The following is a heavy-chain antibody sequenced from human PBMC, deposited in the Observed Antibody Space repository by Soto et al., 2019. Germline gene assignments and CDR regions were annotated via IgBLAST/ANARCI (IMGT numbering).Heavy chain of an antibody. D-gene: IGHD3-10*01. CDR2: IRNRPNSYTT. Sequence: GRSLRLSCAASGFTCGDLCSGRVRQAPGKGLEWVGRIRNRPNSYTTQYAASVKGRFAVLRDDSENLVYLQMNDLKTEDTAVYYCVRDSGRGFYFDYWGQGAQVTVSS. CDR1: GFTCGDLC. V-gene: IGHV3-72*01. CDR3: VRDSGRGFYFDY. J-gene: IGHJ4*02.